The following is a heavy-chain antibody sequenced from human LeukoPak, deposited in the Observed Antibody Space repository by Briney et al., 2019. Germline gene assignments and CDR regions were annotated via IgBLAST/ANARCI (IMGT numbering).Heavy chain of an antibody. D-gene: IGHD2/OR15-2a*01. V-gene: IGHV1-46*01. Sequence: GASVKVSCTASGYTFTSYYMHWVRQAPGQGLEWMGKINPSGDTTSYAQKFQGRVTMTTDTSTSTVYMELSSLRSEDTAVYYCARTLSDSGSSYWGQGTLVTVSS. CDR1: GYTFTSYY. CDR2: INPSGDTT. CDR3: ARTLSDSGSSY. J-gene: IGHJ4*02.